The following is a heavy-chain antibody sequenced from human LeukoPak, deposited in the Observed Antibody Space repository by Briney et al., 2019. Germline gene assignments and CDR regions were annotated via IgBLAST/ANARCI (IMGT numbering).Heavy chain of an antibody. CDR2: ISSSSSTI. Sequence: GGSLRLSCAASGFTFSSYSMNWVRQAPGKGLEWVSSISSSSSTIYSADSVKGRFTISRDNAKNSLYLQMNSLRAEDTAVYYCARGYDFWSGYQFDYWGQGTLVTVSS. CDR3: ARGYDFWSGYQFDY. CDR1: GFTFSSYS. V-gene: IGHV3-48*01. D-gene: IGHD3-3*01. J-gene: IGHJ4*02.